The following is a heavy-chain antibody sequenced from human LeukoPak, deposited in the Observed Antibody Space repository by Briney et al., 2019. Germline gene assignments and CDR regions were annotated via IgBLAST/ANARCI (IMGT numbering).Heavy chain of an antibody. Sequence: GGSLRLSCAASGFTFSSYAMSWVREAPGKGLEWVSAISGSGGSTYYADSVKGRFTISRDNSKNTLYLQMNSLRAEDTAVYYCAKGTHYGSGSYLFDYWGQGTLVTVSS. CDR1: GFTFSSYA. CDR3: AKGTHYGSGSYLFDY. D-gene: IGHD3-10*01. CDR2: ISGSGGST. V-gene: IGHV3-23*01. J-gene: IGHJ4*02.